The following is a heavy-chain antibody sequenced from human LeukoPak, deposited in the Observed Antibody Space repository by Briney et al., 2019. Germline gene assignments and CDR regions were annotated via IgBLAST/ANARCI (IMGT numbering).Heavy chain of an antibody. CDR2: MNPNSGNT. V-gene: IGHV1-8*01. Sequence: ASVKVSCKASGYTFTSYDINWVRQATGQGLEWMGWMNPNSGNTGYAQKFQGRVTMTRNTSISTAYMELSSLRSEDTAVYYCARASSGYDYVAPDPDYWGQGTLVTVSS. CDR3: ARASSGYDYVAPDPDY. J-gene: IGHJ4*02. CDR1: GYTFTSYD. D-gene: IGHD5-12*01.